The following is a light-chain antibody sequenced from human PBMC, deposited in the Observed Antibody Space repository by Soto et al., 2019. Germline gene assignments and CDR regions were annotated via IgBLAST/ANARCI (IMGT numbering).Light chain of an antibody. J-gene: IGKJ1*01. V-gene: IGKV1-6*01. CDR2: AAS. CDR3: QHYNSYSEA. CDR1: QGIRND. Sequence: AIQMTQSPSSLSASVGDRVTITCRASQGIRNDLGWYQQKPGKAPKLLIYAASSLQSGVPSRFSGSGSGTDFTPTISSLQPDDFATYYCQHYNSYSEAFGQGTKVDIK.